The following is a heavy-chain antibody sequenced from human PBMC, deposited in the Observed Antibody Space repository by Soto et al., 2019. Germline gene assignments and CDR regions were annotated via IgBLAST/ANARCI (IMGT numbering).Heavy chain of an antibody. V-gene: IGHV1-3*01. CDR1: GYTFTSYA. Sequence: QVQLVQSGAEVKKPGASVKVSCKASGYTFTSYAMHWVRQAPGQRLEWMGWINAGNGNTKYSQKLQGRVTITRDTPASTAYMELSSLRYEDTAVYYCARDCGTSCHGPGMDVWGQGTTVTVSS. CDR2: INAGNGNT. D-gene: IGHD2-2*01. J-gene: IGHJ6*02. CDR3: ARDCGTSCHGPGMDV.